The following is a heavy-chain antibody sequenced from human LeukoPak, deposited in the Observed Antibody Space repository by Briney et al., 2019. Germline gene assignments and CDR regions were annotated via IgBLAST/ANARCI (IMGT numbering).Heavy chain of an antibody. V-gene: IGHV4-4*02. Sequence: SETLSLTCAVSGGSISDTNWWSWFRQPPGRGLGWIGEVYHSGTTNYNPSFKSRFAISVDKSQNQFSLKLTAVTAADTAVYYCASGYSYPSPFDNWGQGTLVTVSS. CDR3: ASGYSYPSPFDN. CDR2: VYHSGTT. CDR1: GGSISDTNW. D-gene: IGHD5-18*01. J-gene: IGHJ4*02.